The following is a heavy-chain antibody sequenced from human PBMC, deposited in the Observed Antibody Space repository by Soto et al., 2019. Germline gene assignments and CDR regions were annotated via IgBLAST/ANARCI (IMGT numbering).Heavy chain of an antibody. V-gene: IGHV3-72*01. CDR1: GFTFNNQY. D-gene: IGHD4-17*01. J-gene: IGHJ4*02. Sequence: EVQLVESGGGLVQPGGSLRLSCATSGFTFNNQYMDWVRQAPGKGLEWVGRSRNKANSYTTEYAASVKGRFTISTDETERSLYLQMNSLKTEDTAVYYCTRVRGDYGFAYWGQGTLVTVSS. CDR3: TRVRGDYGFAY. CDR2: SRNKANSYTT.